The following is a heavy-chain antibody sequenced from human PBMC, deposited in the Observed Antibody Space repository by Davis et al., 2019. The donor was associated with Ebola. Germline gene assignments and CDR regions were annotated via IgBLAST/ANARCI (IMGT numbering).Heavy chain of an antibody. Sequence: GESLKISCAASGFTFSSYAMSWVRQAPGKGLEWVSAISGSGGSTYYADYVKGRFTISRDNSKNTLYLQMNSLRAEDTAVYYCAKEHSSSWYYGMDVWGQGTTVTVSS. CDR2: ISGSGGST. J-gene: IGHJ6*02. CDR3: AKEHSSSWYYGMDV. CDR1: GFTFSSYA. D-gene: IGHD6-13*01. V-gene: IGHV3-23*01.